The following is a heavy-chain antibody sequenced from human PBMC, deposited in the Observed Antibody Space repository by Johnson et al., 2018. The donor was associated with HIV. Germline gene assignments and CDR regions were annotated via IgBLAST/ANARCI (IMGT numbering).Heavy chain of an antibody. CDR2: INGDGSST. CDR3: AREMSSGYLHAFDI. J-gene: IGHJ3*02. V-gene: IGHV3-74*01. D-gene: IGHD3-22*01. CDR1: GFTVSSYW. Sequence: VQLVESGGGLVQPGGSLRLSCAASGFTVSSYWMHWVRQTPGKGLLWVSRINGDGSSTTDADAVKGRFTISRDNAKNTLYLQMHSLRADDTAVYYCAREMSSGYLHAFDIWGQGTMVTVSS.